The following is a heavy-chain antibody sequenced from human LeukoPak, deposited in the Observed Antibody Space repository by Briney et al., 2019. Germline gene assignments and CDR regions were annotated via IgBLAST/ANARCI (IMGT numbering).Heavy chain of an antibody. J-gene: IGHJ4*02. CDR1: GYSISSGYY. CDR3: ARDVTSRGYXDX. CDR2: IYHSGST. D-gene: IGHD1-14*01. Sequence: KPSEALSPTCTVSGYSISSGYYWGWIRQPPGKGLEWIGSIYHSGSTHYNPSLKSRVTISVDTSRNQFSLKLRSVTAADTAVYFCARDVTSRGYXDXXGQGXXVTV. V-gene: IGHV4-38-2*02.